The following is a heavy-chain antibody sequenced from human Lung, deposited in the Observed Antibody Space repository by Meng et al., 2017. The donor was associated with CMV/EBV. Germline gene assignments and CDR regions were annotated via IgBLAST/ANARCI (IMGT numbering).Heavy chain of an antibody. CDR2: FIPMFNIT. V-gene: IGHV1-69*15. CDR1: YP. D-gene: IGHD3-9*01. Sequence: YPMNWVRQAPGKGLEWMGRFIPMFNITGFAQRFQGRLSITADVSTSTGYMELSRLTSEDTAVYFCARGLRYFDWLSPSDYHYGMDVWGQGTPVTVSS. J-gene: IGHJ6*02. CDR3: ARGLRYFDWLSPSDYHYGMDV.